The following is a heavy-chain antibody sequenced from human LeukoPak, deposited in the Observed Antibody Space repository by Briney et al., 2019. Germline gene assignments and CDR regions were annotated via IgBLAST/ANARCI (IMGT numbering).Heavy chain of an antibody. CDR2: IYWDDDK. CDR1: GFSLSTSGVG. Sequence: SGPTLVKPTQTLTLTCTFSGFSLSTSGVGVGWIRQPPGKALEWLALIYWDDDKRYSPSLKSRLTITKDTSKNQVVLTMTNMDPVDTATYYCAHRQVGIAAAEDYFDYWGQGTLVTVSS. V-gene: IGHV2-5*02. D-gene: IGHD6-13*01. CDR3: AHRQVGIAAAEDYFDY. J-gene: IGHJ4*02.